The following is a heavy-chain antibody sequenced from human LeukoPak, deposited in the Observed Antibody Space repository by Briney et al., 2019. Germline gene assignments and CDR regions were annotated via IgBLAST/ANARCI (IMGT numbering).Heavy chain of an antibody. Sequence: GASVKVSCKASGYTFTSYYMHWVRQAPGQGLEWMGIINPSGGSTSYAQKFQGRVTMTRDTSTSTVYMELSSLRSEDTAVYYCARDNWGSHTDPAAGFDYWGQGTLVTASS. CDR3: ARDNWGSHTDPAAGFDY. J-gene: IGHJ4*02. D-gene: IGHD6-13*01. CDR1: GYTFTSYY. V-gene: IGHV1-46*01. CDR2: INPSGGST.